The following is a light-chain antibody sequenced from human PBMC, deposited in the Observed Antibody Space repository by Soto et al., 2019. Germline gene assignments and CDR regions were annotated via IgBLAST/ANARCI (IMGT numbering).Light chain of an antibody. Sequence: QFALTQPASVSGSPGQSITISCTGTSNTVGGFNVVSWYQQHPGKAPKVIIYEGIKRPSGVSNRFSGSNSGSTASLTISGLQAEDEADYYCCSYVGATTYVFGTGTKLTV. CDR1: SNTVGGFNV. V-gene: IGLV2-23*01. J-gene: IGLJ1*01. CDR2: EGI. CDR3: CSYVGATTYV.